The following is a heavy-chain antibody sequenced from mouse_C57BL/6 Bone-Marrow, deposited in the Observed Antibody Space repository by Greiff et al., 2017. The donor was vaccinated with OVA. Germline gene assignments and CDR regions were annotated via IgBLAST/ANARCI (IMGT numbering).Heavy chain of an antibody. Sequence: EVKLQESGGGLVQPGGSMKLSCVASGFTFSNYWMNWVRQSPEKGLEWVAQIRLKSDNYATHYAESVKGRFTISRDDSKSSVYLQMNNLRAEDTGIYYCTGTVVPYYFDYWGQGTTLTVSS. CDR1: GFTFSNYW. J-gene: IGHJ2*01. CDR3: TGTVVPYYFDY. V-gene: IGHV6-3*01. CDR2: IRLKSDNYAT. D-gene: IGHD1-1*01.